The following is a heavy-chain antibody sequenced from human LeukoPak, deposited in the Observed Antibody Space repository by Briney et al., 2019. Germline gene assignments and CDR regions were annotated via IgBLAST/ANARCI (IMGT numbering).Heavy chain of an antibody. CDR2: ISASGGST. CDR3: AKEGSSGWYSFFDY. CDR1: GFTFSSYA. V-gene: IGHV3-23*01. D-gene: IGHD6-19*01. Sequence: PGGSLRLSCAASGFTFSSYAMSWVRQAPGKGLEWVSAISASGGSTYYADSVKGRFTISRDKSKNTLYLQMTILRAEDTAVYYCAKEGSSGWYSFFDYWGPGTLVSVSS. J-gene: IGHJ4*02.